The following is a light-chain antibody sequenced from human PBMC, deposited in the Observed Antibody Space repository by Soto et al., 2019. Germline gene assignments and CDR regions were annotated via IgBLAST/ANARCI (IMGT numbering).Light chain of an antibody. CDR2: YDS. CDR3: QVWDGTTEQQV. Sequence: SYDLTQPPSVSVAPGKTARITCGGNNVGSESVHWYQQKPGQAPILVMCYDSDRPSGIPDRFSCSNSGNTATLTISRVEVGDEADDYCQVWDGTTEQQVYGGGTKLTVL. V-gene: IGLV3-21*04. J-gene: IGLJ3*02. CDR1: NVGSES.